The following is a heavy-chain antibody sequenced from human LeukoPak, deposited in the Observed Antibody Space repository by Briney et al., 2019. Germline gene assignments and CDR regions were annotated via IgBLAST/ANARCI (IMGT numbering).Heavy chain of an antibody. Sequence: SETLSLTCTVSGGLIKSYYWSWIRQPPGKGLEWIGYIYYSGSTNYNPSLKSRVTISVDTSKNQFSLKLSSVTAADTAVYYCARQGLMVRGAISRGFDYWGQGTLVTVSS. CDR1: GGLIKSYY. J-gene: IGHJ4*02. CDR2: IYYSGST. V-gene: IGHV4-59*01. D-gene: IGHD3-10*01. CDR3: ARQGLMVRGAISRGFDY.